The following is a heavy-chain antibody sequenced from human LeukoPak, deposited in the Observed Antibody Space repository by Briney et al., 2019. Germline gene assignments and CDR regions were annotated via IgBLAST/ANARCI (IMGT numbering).Heavy chain of an antibody. J-gene: IGHJ4*02. V-gene: IGHV4-59*01. CDR3: ARGSVATIFGVVIIKEYYLDY. CDR2: IYYSGST. CDR1: GGSISSYY. D-gene: IGHD3-3*01. Sequence: SETLSLTCTVSGGSISSYYWSWIRQPPGKGLEWIGYIYYSGSTNYNPSLKSRVTISVDTSKNQFSLKLSSVTAADTAVYYCARGSVATIFGVVIIKEYYLDYWGQGTLVTVSS.